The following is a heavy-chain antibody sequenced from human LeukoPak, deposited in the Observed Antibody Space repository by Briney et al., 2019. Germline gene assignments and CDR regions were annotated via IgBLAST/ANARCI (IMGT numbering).Heavy chain of an antibody. CDR3: ATHYGSGLDWFDP. Sequence: SETLSLTSTVSGGSISSSSYYWGWIRQPPGKGLEWIGSIYYSGSTYYNPSLKSRVTISVDTSKNQLSLKLSSVTAADTAMYYCATHYGSGLDWFDPWGQGTLVTVSS. CDR1: GGSISSSSYY. CDR2: IYYSGST. J-gene: IGHJ5*02. V-gene: IGHV4-39*01. D-gene: IGHD3-10*01.